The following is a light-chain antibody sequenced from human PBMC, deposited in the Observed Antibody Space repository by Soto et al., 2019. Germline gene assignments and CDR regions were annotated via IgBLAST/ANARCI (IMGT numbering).Light chain of an antibody. CDR1: QSISSY. CDR2: AAS. CDR3: QQSSEATLT. Sequence: DIQMTQSPSSLSASVGDRVTITCRASQSISSYLNWYQQKPGKAPKLLIYAASSLQSGVPSRFSGSGSWTDFTLTISSLLPEDFATYYCQQSSEATLTVGQGTKVEIK. J-gene: IGKJ1*01. V-gene: IGKV1-39*01.